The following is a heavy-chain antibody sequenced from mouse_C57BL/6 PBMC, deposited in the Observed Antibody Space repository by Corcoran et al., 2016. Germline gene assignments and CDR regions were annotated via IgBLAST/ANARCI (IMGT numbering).Heavy chain of an antibody. J-gene: IGHJ4*01. D-gene: IGHD2-5*01. CDR3: ARGHYSKGAMDY. V-gene: IGHV1-80*01. CDR1: GYAFRSYW. Sequence: QVQLQQSGAELVKPGASVKISCKASGYAFRSYWMNWVKQRPGKGLEWIGQIYPGDGDTNYNGKFKGKATLTADKSSSTAYMQLSSRTSEDSAVYFCARGHYSKGAMDYWGQGTSVTVSS. CDR2: IYPGDGDT.